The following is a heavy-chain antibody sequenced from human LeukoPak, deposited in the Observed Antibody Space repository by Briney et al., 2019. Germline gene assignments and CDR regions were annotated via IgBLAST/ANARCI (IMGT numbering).Heavy chain of an antibody. V-gene: IGHV3-72*01. CDR2: SRNKANGYTT. CDR3: ARARSDAFDI. D-gene: IGHD6-6*01. J-gene: IGHJ3*02. Sequence: GWIRQPPGRGLEWVGRSRNKANGYTTEYAASVKGRFTISRDDSKNSLYLQMNSLKTEDTAVYYCARARSDAFDIWGQGTMVTVSS.